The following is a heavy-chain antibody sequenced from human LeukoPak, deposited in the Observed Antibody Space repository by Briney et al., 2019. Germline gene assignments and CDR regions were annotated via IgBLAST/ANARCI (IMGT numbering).Heavy chain of an antibody. V-gene: IGHV3-53*01. D-gene: IGHD6-19*01. CDR1: GFTVSSHY. CDR3: ARGDSSGYVFDY. Sequence: GGSLRLSCTASGFTVSSHYMNWVRQAPGQGLEWVSIIYSAGSAYYADSVKGRFTISRDNSKNTLYLQINSLRVEDTAVYYCARGDSSGYVFDYWGQGTPVTVSS. CDR2: IYSAGSA. J-gene: IGHJ4*02.